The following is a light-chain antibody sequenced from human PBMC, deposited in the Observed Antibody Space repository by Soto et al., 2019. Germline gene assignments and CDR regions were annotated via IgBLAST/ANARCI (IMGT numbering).Light chain of an antibody. Sequence: QAVVTQEASLSVSPGGTVTLTCVLRSGSVSASHYPSWYQQTPGQAPRTLLYNTNIRSSGVPDHFSGSILRNKAALTITGAQIDDESDYVCLLYMTSGIWVFGGGTKVTVL. CDR1: SGSVSASHY. CDR3: LLYMTSGIWV. J-gene: IGLJ3*02. CDR2: NTN. V-gene: IGLV8-61*01.